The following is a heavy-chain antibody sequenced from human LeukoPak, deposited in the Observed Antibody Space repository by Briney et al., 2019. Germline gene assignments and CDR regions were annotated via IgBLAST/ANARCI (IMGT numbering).Heavy chain of an antibody. V-gene: IGHV4-39*07. J-gene: IGHJ6*03. Sequence: SETPSLTCTVSGGSIRNSDYYWGWLRQAPGKGLEWIGSIYYSGSTYYNPSLKSRVTTSIDTSKNQFSLKLSSVTAADTAVYYCARVAGSLLRFYYMDVWGKGTTVTVSS. CDR3: ARVAGSLLRFYYMDV. D-gene: IGHD3-3*01. CDR2: IYYSGST. CDR1: GGSIRNSDYY.